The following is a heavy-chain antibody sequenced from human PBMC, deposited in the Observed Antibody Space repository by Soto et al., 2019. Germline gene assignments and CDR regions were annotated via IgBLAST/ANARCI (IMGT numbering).Heavy chain of an antibody. Sequence: GGSLRLSCAASGFTFSNAWMSWVRQAPGKGLEWVGRIKSKTDGGTTDYAAPVKGRFTISRDDSKNTLYLQMNSLKTEDTAVYYCTTDNYSFSSSWYYYYGMDVWGQGTTVTVS. CDR1: GFTFSNAW. D-gene: IGHD4-4*01. J-gene: IGHJ6*02. V-gene: IGHV3-15*01. CDR2: IKSKTDGGTT. CDR3: TTDNYSFSSSWYYYYGMDV.